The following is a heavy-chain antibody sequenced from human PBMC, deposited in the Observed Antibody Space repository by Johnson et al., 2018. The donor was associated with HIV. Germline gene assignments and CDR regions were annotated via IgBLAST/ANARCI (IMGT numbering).Heavy chain of an antibody. V-gene: IGHV3-23*04. CDR1: GFTFSSYA. Sequence: EVQLVESGGGLVQPGGSLRLSCAASGFTFSSYAMNWVRQAPGKGLEWVSGITGGGGSTYYADSVKGRFTISRDNSNNTLYLKLNSLRAEDTAVYYCANLYSSSSYAFDIWGQGTMVTVSS. CDR3: ANLYSSSSYAFDI. D-gene: IGHD6-6*01. CDR2: ITGGGGST. J-gene: IGHJ3*02.